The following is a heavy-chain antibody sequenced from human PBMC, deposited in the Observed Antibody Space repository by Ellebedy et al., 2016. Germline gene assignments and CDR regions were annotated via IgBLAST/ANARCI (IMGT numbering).Heavy chain of an antibody. CDR3: TRDRPHSWFDP. CDR1: GFSISNHY. CDR2: IDTDEITT. Sequence: GESLKISCAASGFSISNHYMHWVRQAPGKGLVWVSYIDTDEITTNYADFVEGRFTISRDNAKSTVFLQMNSLRAEDTAVYYCTRDRPHSWFDPWGQGTLVTVSS. J-gene: IGHJ5*02. D-gene: IGHD1-14*01. V-gene: IGHV3-74*01.